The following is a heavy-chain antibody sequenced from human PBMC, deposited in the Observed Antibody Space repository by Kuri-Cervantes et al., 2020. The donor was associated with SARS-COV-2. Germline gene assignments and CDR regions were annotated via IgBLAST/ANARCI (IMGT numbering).Heavy chain of an antibody. CDR1: GYTFTSYA. Sequence: ASVKVSCKASGYTFTSYAMNWVRQAPGQGLEWMGWISAYNGNTNYAQKLQGRVTMTTDTSTSTAYMELRSLRSDDTAVYYCARDLHIVVVIAIRDGMDVWGQGTTVTVSS. CDR2: ISAYNGNT. V-gene: IGHV1-18*01. D-gene: IGHD2-21*01. J-gene: IGHJ6*02. CDR3: ARDLHIVVVIAIRDGMDV.